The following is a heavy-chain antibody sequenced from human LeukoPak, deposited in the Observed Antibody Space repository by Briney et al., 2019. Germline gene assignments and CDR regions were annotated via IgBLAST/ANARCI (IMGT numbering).Heavy chain of an antibody. CDR3: ARDTGGIVVVPAAILYFDY. D-gene: IGHD2-2*02. J-gene: IGHJ4*02. CDR1: GFTFSSYS. CDR2: ISSSSSYI. Sequence: GGSLRLSCAASGFTFSSYSMNWVRQAPGKGLEWVSSISSSSSYIYYADSVKGRFTISRDNAKNSLYLQMNSLRAEDTAVYYCARDTGGIVVVPAAILYFDYWGQGTLVTVSS. V-gene: IGHV3-21*01.